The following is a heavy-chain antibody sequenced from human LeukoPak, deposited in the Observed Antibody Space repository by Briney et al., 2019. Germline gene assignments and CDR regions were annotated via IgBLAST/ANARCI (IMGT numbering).Heavy chain of an antibody. V-gene: IGHV3-9*01. J-gene: IGHJ4*02. Sequence: GGSLRLSCSGSGFIFDDYAMHWVRQAPGKGLEWVSGISWNSGSIGYADSVKGRFTISRDNAKNSLFRGGDTAFYYCAKAYYYDSSGYIDYWGQGTLVTVSS. D-gene: IGHD3-22*01. CDR2: ISWNSGSI. CDR1: GFIFDDYA. CDR3: AKAYYYDSSGYIDY.